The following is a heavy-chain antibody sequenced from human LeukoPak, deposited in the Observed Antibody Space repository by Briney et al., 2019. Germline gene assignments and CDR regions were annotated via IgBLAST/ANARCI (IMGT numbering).Heavy chain of an antibody. CDR1: GYSFTSYW. Sequence: GESLKISCQGSGYSFTSYWIGWVRRVPGKGLEWMGIIYPGDSDTRYSPSFQGQVTISADKSISTAYLQWSSLKASDTAMYYCARHTRSPQAPRGFDYWGQGTLVTVSS. D-gene: IGHD3-10*01. CDR2: IYPGDSDT. J-gene: IGHJ4*02. CDR3: ARHTRSPQAPRGFDY. V-gene: IGHV5-51*01.